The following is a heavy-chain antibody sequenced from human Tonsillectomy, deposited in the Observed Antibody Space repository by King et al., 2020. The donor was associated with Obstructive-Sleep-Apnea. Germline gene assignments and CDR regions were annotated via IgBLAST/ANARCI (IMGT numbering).Heavy chain of an antibody. CDR2: ISWNSGST. CDR1: GFTFDDHA. D-gene: IGHD3-10*01. V-gene: IGHV3-9*01. Sequence: VQLVESGGGLVQPGRSLRLSCEASGFTFDDHALHWVRQAPGKGLEWVSGISWNSGSTDYADSVKGRFTISRDNAKNSLYLQMNSLRAEDAAFYYCAKDRRDGVRGVMENWGQGTLVTVSS. CDR3: AKDRRDGVRGVMEN. J-gene: IGHJ4*02.